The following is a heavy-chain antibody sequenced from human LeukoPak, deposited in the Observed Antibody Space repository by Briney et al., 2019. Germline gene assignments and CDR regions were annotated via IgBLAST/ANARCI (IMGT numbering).Heavy chain of an antibody. Sequence: GGSLRLSCAASGFTFSNAWMSWVRQAPGKGLEWVGRIKSKTDGGTTDYAAPVKGRFTISRDDSKNTLYLQMNSLKTEDTAVYYCTSSFLYDILGMDVWGQGTTVTVSS. J-gene: IGHJ6*02. CDR1: GFTFSNAW. CDR3: TSSFLYDILGMDV. V-gene: IGHV3-15*01. D-gene: IGHD3-9*01. CDR2: IKSKTDGGTT.